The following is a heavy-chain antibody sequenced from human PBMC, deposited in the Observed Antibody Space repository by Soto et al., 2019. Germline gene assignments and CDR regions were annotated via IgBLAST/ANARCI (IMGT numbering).Heavy chain of an antibody. Sequence: SGPTLVNPTQTLTLTCTFSGFSLRTSGEGVGWIRQPPGKALEWLALIYWDDDKRYSPSLKSRLTITKDTSKNQVVLTMTNMDPVDTATYYCAHIPNPCSSTSCYPHWFDPWGQGTLVTVSS. V-gene: IGHV2-5*02. CDR3: AHIPNPCSSTSCYPHWFDP. CDR1: GFSLRTSGEG. CDR2: IYWDDDK. J-gene: IGHJ5*02. D-gene: IGHD2-2*01.